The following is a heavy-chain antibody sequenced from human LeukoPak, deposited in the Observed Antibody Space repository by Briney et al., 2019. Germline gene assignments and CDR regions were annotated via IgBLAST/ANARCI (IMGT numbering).Heavy chain of an antibody. CDR2: INHSGST. CDR3: ARGQRSGRSFDY. Sequence: SETLSLTCTVSGGSISSSSYYWGWIRQPPGKGLEWIGEINHSGSTNYNPSLKSRVTISVDTSKNQFSLKLSSVTAADTAVYYCARGQRSGRSFDYWGQGTLVTVSS. J-gene: IGHJ4*02. D-gene: IGHD6-25*01. V-gene: IGHV4-39*07. CDR1: GGSISSSSYY.